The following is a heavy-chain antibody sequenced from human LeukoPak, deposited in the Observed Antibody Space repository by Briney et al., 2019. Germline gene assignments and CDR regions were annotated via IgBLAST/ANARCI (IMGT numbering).Heavy chain of an antibody. Sequence: ASVKVSCKASGYTFTGYYMHWVRQAPGQGLEWMGWINPNSGGTNYAQKFQGRVTMTRDTSISTAYMELSRLRSDDTAVYYCERADDFWSGYSNYYYYMDVWGKGTTVTVSS. CDR2: INPNSGGT. J-gene: IGHJ6*03. CDR3: ERADDFWSGYSNYYYYMDV. V-gene: IGHV1-2*02. CDR1: GYTFTGYY. D-gene: IGHD3-3*01.